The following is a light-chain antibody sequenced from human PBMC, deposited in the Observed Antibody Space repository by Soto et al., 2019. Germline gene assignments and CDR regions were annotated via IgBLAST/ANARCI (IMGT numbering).Light chain of an antibody. Sequence: SYELTQPPSVSVSPGQTASITCSGDKLGDKYACWYQQKPGQSPVLVIYQGDKRPSGIPERFSGSRSGNTATLTISGTQAMDEGDYYCQAWDSSTLYVFGTGTKVTVL. CDR3: QAWDSSTLYV. J-gene: IGLJ1*01. CDR2: QGD. CDR1: KLGDKY. V-gene: IGLV3-1*01.